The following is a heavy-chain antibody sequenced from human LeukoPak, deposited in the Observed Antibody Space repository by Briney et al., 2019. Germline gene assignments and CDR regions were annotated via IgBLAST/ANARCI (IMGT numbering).Heavy chain of an antibody. CDR2: ISFDGSNK. CDR3: AKPATVTPRVGGGFDI. D-gene: IGHD4-17*01. J-gene: IGHJ3*02. Sequence: GGSLRLSCAASGFTFSTYGMHWVRQAPGKGLEWVAVISFDGSNKYYVDSVKGRFTISRDNSKNTLSLEMNSLRVEDTAVYYCAKPATVTPRVGGGFDIWGQGTMVTVSS. CDR1: GFTFSTYG. V-gene: IGHV3-30*18.